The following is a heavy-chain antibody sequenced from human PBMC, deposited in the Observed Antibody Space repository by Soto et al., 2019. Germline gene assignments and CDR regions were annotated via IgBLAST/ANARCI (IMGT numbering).Heavy chain of an antibody. CDR1: GYSISSGYY. J-gene: IGHJ6*02. CDR2: IYHSGST. Sequence: SETLSLTCAVSGYSISSGYYWGWIRQPPGKGLEWIGSIYHSGSTYYNPSLKSRVTISVDTSKNQFSLKLSSVTAADTAVYYCAREAGIAVAGQRYYYYYSGMDVWGQGTTVTVSS. CDR3: AREAGIAVAGQRYYYYYSGMDV. D-gene: IGHD6-19*01. V-gene: IGHV4-38-2*02.